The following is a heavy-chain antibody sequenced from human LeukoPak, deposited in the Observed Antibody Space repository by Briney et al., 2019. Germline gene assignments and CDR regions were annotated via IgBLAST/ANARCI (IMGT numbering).Heavy chain of an antibody. V-gene: IGHV4-39*01. Sequence: SETLSLTCAVSGGSISSSHHYWGWIRQPPGKGLEWIASIYSSGSTYYNPSLRTRVTISVDTSKNQFSLKLSSVTAADTAVYYCARGRTWIQLWSLFDYWGQGTLVTVSS. CDR3: ARGRTWIQLWSLFDY. CDR1: GGSISSSHHY. J-gene: IGHJ4*02. D-gene: IGHD5-18*01. CDR2: IYSSGST.